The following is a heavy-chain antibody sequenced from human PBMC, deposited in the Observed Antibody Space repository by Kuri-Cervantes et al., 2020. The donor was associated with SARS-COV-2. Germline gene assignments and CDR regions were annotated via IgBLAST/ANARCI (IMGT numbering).Heavy chain of an antibody. CDR3: ASQVDTAMAFDY. Sequence: ESLKISCTVSGVSISSSSYYWGWHRQPPGKGLEWIGSIYYSGITYYNPSLKSRVTISVDTSKNQFPLKLSSVTDADTSVYYSASQVDTAMAFDYWGQGTLVTVSS. CDR1: GVSISSSSYY. CDR2: IYYSGIT. J-gene: IGHJ4*02. D-gene: IGHD5-18*01. V-gene: IGHV4-39*01.